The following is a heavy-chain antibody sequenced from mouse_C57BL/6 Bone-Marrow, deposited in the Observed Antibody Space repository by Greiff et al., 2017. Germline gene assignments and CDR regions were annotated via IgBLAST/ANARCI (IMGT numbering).Heavy chain of an antibody. CDR3: SREGAYSSNYDFAY. J-gene: IGHJ3*01. D-gene: IGHD2-5*01. Sequence: QVQLKESGAELARPGASVKLSCKASGYTFTSYGISWVKQRTGQGLEWIGEIYPRSGNTYYNEKFKGKATLTADKSSSTAYMELRSLTSEDSAVYFGSREGAYSSNYDFAYWGQGTLVTVSA. CDR1: GYTFTSYG. V-gene: IGHV1-81*01. CDR2: IYPRSGNT.